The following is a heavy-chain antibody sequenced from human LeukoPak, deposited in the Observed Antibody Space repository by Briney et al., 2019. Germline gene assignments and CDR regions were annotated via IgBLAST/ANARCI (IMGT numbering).Heavy chain of an antibody. V-gene: IGHV3-64*01. CDR2: ISTDGGSP. D-gene: IGHD2-15*01. J-gene: IGHJ6*02. CDR3: ARHGYCSGGSCYPYYYYGMDV. Sequence: GGSLRLSCAASGFTFSSYAMHWVRQAPGKGLEYVSAISTDGGSPYYANSVKGRFTISRDNSKNTLYLQMGSLRAEDTAVYYCARHGYCSGGSCYPYYYYGMDVWGQGTTVTVSS. CDR1: GFTFSSYA.